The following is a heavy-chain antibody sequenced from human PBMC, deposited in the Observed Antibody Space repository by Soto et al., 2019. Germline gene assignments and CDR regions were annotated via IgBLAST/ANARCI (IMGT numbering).Heavy chain of an antibody. J-gene: IGHJ4*02. V-gene: IGHV1-69*01. Sequence: QVDLVQSGAEVKKPGSSLTVSCKASVASFYNFALYWVRQAPGQGLEWVGGLTPVFRTANYSQKFQGRVTITADESTTTAYMELSNLRSDDTAVFYCAGVDCGGGTCYSGGVDYWGQGTLVTVSS. D-gene: IGHD2-15*01. CDR2: LTPVFRTA. CDR3: AGVDCGGGTCYSGGVDY. CDR1: VASFYNFA.